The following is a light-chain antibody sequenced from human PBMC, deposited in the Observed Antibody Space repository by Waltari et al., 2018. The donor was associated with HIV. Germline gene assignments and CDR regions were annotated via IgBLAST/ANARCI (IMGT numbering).Light chain of an antibody. V-gene: IGLV1-47*01. Sequence: SVLTQPPSASGPHGQRVTISCSGSTSNIGSNYVFWYQHLPGTPPKPLIQRNDPRPSGVPDRFSGSTSGTSASLAIRGLRSEDEADYYCVAWDDSLRGVLFGGGTKVAVL. CDR1: TSNIGSNY. CDR2: RND. CDR3: VAWDDSLRGVL. J-gene: IGLJ2*01.